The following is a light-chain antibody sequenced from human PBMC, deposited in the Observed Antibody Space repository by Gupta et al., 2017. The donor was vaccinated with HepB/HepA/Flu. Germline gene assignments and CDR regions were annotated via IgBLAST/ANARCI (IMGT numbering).Light chain of an antibody. Sequence: DIQMTQSPSSLSASVGDRVTITCRASQGISNYLAWYQQKPGKVPKLLIYGASTLQAGVPSRFSGSGSGTDFTLTISSLQPEDVATYYCQKYYSAPSTFGQGTRLEIK. CDR3: QKYYSAPST. CDR2: GAS. CDR1: QGISNY. J-gene: IGKJ1*01. V-gene: IGKV1-27*01.